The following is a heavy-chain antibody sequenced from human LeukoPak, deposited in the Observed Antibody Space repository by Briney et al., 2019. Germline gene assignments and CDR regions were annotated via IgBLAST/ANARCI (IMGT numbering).Heavy chain of an antibody. J-gene: IGHJ5*02. CDR2: IYYSGST. V-gene: IGHV4-59*01. D-gene: IGHD1-14*01. CDR3: ARGGPNLKFYP. Sequence: SETLSLTCTVSGGSISSYYWSWIRQPPGKGLEWIGYIYYSGSTNYNPSLKSRVTISVDTSKNQFSLKLSSVTAADTAVYYCARGGPNLKFYPWGQGTLVTVSS. CDR1: GGSISSYY.